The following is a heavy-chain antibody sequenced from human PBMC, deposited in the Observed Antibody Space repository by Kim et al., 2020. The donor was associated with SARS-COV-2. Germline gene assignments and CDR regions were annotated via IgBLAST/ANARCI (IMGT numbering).Heavy chain of an antibody. J-gene: IGHJ4*02. D-gene: IGHD3-10*01. CDR1: GESFSGYY. CDR2: VNHSGST. Sequence: SETLSLTCAVYGESFSGYYWTWIRQPPGKGLEWIGEVNHSGSTKYNPSLKSRVTISADTSKNQFSLKLSSVTAADRAVYYCARRTVLRGMDSWGQGTLVTVSS. V-gene: IGHV4-34*01. CDR3: ARRTVLRGMDS.